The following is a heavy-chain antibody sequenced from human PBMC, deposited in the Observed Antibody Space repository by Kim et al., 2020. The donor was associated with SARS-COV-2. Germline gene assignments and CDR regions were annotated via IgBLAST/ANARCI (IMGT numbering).Heavy chain of an antibody. CDR2: ISSSGSTI. CDR3: VRFGGVIITYYFDY. Sequence: GGSLTLSCAASGFTFSDYYMSWIRQAPGKGLEWVSYISSSGSTIYYADSVKGRFTISRDNAKNSLYLQMNSLRAEDTAVYYCVRFGGVIITYYFDYWGQGTLVTVSS. J-gene: IGHJ4*02. D-gene: IGHD3-10*01. CDR1: GFTFSDYY. V-gene: IGHV3-11*01.